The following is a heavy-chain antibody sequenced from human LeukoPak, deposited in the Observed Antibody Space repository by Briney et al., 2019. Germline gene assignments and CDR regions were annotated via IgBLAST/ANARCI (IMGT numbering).Heavy chain of an antibody. CDR3: ARSDSSGYYPNWFDP. V-gene: IGHV3-53*01. Sequence: GGSLRLSCAASGFTVSSNYMSWVRQAPGKGLEWVSVIYSGGSTYYADSVKGRFTISRDNSKNTLYLQMNSLRAEDTAVYYCARSDSSGYYPNWFDPWGQGTLVTVSS. CDR1: GFTVSSNY. D-gene: IGHD3-22*01. J-gene: IGHJ5*02. CDR2: IYSGGST.